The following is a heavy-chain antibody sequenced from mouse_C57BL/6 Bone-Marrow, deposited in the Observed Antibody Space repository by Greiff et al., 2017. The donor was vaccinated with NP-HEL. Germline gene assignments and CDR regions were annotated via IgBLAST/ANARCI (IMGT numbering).Heavy chain of an antibody. D-gene: IGHD1-1*01. CDR2: IDPANGNT. Sequence: VHVKQSVAELVRPGASVKLSCTASGFNIKNTYMHWVKQRPEQGLEWIGRIDPANGNTKYAPEFQGKATITADTSSNTAYLQLSSLTSEDTAIYYCARVRYYGSSYWYFDVWGTGTTVTVSS. CDR1: GFNIKNTY. V-gene: IGHV14-3*01. CDR3: ARVRYYGSSYWYFDV. J-gene: IGHJ1*03.